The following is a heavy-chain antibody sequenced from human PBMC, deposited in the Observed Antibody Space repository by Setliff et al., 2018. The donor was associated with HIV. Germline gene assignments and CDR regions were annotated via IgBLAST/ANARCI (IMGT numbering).Heavy chain of an antibody. CDR2: INHSGRT. D-gene: IGHD1-7*01. CDR3: ARVRLELRQYWFNS. V-gene: IGHV4-34*01. Sequence: SETLSLTCTVSGGSFTNYFWSWIRQSPGKGLEWIGEINHSGRTKYNPSLKSRVTMSVDTSKNQFSLKLNSVTAADTAVYYCARVRLELRQYWFNSWGQGSPVTVSS. J-gene: IGHJ5*01. CDR1: GGSFTNYF.